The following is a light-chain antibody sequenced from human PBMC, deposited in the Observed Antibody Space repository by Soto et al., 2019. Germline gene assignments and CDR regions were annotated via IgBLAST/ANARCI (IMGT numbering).Light chain of an antibody. CDR1: QSISSY. V-gene: IGKV1-39*01. J-gene: IGKJ4*01. CDR2: AAS. CDR3: QKSYTTPLT. Sequence: DIQMTQSPYSLSASVGDTVTITCRASQSISSYLNWYQQKPGKAPELLIYAASSLQSGVPLRFSGSGSGTDFTLTISSLQPEDFATYYCQKSYTTPLTFGGGTKVDI.